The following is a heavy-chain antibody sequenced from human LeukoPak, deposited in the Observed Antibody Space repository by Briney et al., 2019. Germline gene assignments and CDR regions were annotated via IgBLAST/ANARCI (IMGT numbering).Heavy chain of an antibody. Sequence: PGGSLRLSCAASGFTFSSYGMHWVRQAPGKGLEWVAVIWYDGSNKYYADSVKGRFTISRDNSKNTLYLQMNSLRAEDTAVYYCAKGGHYYDSSGYLVYWGQGTLVTVSS. CDR2: IWYDGSNK. CDR1: GFTFSSYG. D-gene: IGHD3-22*01. CDR3: AKGGHYYDSSGYLVY. V-gene: IGHV3-33*06. J-gene: IGHJ4*02.